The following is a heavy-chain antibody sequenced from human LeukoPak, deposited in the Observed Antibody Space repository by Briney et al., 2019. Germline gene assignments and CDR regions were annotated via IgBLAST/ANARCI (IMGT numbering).Heavy chain of an antibody. Sequence: GGSLRLSCAPSGFTFSSFAMHWVRQPPGKGLEYVSAISSNGGSTYYANSVKGRFTISRDNAKTTLYLEMGSLRPENMAVYYCARDESDSSGFYYPDYWGQGTLVTVSS. CDR1: GFTFSSFA. CDR2: ISSNGGST. D-gene: IGHD3-22*01. V-gene: IGHV3-64*01. J-gene: IGHJ4*02. CDR3: ARDESDSSGFYYPDY.